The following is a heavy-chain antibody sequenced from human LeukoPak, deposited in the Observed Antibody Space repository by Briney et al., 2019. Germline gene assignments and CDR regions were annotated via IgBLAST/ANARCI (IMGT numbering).Heavy chain of an antibody. J-gene: IGHJ4*02. Sequence: PSETLSLTCTVSGGSISSGSYYWSWIRQPAGKGLEWIGRIYTSGSTNYNPSLKSRVTMSMDTSKNQFSLKLTSVTAADTAVYYCARGVATKYWGQGTLVIVSS. CDR2: IYTSGST. V-gene: IGHV4-61*02. D-gene: IGHD5-12*01. CDR1: GGSISSGSYY. CDR3: ARGVATKY.